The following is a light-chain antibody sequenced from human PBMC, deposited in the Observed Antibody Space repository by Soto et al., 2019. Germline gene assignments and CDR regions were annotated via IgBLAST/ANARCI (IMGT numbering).Light chain of an antibody. J-gene: IGKJ2*01. Sequence: DIQMTQSPSTLSASVGDRVTTTCRASQSISSWLAWYQQKPGKAPNLLVYKASSLESGVPARFSGSGFGTEFTLTISSLQPDDFATYYCQQYNSYPYTFGQGTKLEIK. CDR1: QSISSW. V-gene: IGKV1-5*03. CDR3: QQYNSYPYT. CDR2: KAS.